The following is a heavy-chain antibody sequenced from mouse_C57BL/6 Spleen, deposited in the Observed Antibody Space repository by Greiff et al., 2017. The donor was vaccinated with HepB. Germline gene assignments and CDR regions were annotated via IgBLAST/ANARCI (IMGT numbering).Heavy chain of an antibody. D-gene: IGHD1-1*01. J-gene: IGHJ4*01. Sequence: EVKLVESGESLVKPGGSLKLSCAASGFTFSSYAMSWVRQTPEKRLEWVAYISSGGDYIYYADTVKGRFTISRDNARNTLYLQMSSLKSEDTAMYYCTRETTVVATNYAMDYWGQGTSVTVSS. CDR1: GFTFSSYA. CDR3: TRETTVVATNYAMDY. V-gene: IGHV5-9-1*02. CDR2: ISSGGDYI.